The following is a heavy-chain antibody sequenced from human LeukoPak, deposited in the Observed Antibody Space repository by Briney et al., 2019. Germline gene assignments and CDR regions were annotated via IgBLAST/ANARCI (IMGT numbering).Heavy chain of an antibody. CDR1: GYTFTSYG. V-gene: IGHV1-18*01. CDR2: ISAHNGNT. CDR3: ARDGYFDH. Sequence: ASVKVSCKASGYTFTSYGISWVRQAPGQGLEWMGWISAHNGNTNYAQKLQGRVSMTTDTATSTAYMELRSLASGDTAVYYCARDGYFDHWGQGTLVTVSS. J-gene: IGHJ4*02.